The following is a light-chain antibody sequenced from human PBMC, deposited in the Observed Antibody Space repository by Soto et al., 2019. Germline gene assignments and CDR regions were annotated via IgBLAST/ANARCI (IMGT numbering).Light chain of an antibody. J-gene: IGKJ1*01. CDR2: DAA. CDR3: QHRSSWPRS. V-gene: IGKV3-11*01. CDR1: QSVGTS. Sequence: DIVLTQSPATLSLSPGDRATLSCRASQSVGTSLAWYKQQPGQAPRLLIHDAAYRASGIQERFSGSGSGTAFSLSISSLEPDDFAVYYCQHRSSWPRSFGRGTKVEV.